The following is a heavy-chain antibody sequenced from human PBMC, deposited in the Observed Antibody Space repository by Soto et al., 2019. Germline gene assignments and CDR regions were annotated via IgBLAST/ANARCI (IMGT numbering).Heavy chain of an antibody. CDR2: IKQDGSEK. Sequence: GGSLRLSCAASGFTFSSYWMSWVRQAPGKGLEWVANIKQDGSEKYYVDSVKGRFTISRDNAKNSLYLQMNSLRAEDTAVYYCARDQRSSSWFHDYWGQGTLVTVSS. CDR1: GFTFSSYW. V-gene: IGHV3-7*05. D-gene: IGHD6-13*01. CDR3: ARDQRSSSWFHDY. J-gene: IGHJ4*02.